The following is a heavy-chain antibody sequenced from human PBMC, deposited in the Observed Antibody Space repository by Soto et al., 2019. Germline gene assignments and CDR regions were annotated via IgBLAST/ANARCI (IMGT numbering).Heavy chain of an antibody. Sequence: GESLKISCAASGFTFSNAWMSWVRQAPGKGLEWVGRIKSKTDGGTTDYAAPVKGRFTISRDDSKNTLYLQMNSLKTEDTAVYYCTTDTNDFWSGYYIGYYYYGMDVWGQGTTVTVSS. V-gene: IGHV3-15*01. CDR2: IKSKTDGGTT. CDR3: TTDTNDFWSGYYIGYYYYGMDV. J-gene: IGHJ6*02. D-gene: IGHD3-3*01. CDR1: GFTFSNAW.